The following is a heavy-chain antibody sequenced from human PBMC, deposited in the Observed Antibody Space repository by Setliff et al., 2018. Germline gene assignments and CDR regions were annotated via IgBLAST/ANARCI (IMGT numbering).Heavy chain of an antibody. CDR3: ARSISGWYSAYYYYMDV. D-gene: IGHD6-19*01. J-gene: IGHJ6*03. CDR2: FYSSEIT. V-gene: IGHV4-61*09. CDR1: GGSISGGGDY. Sequence: SETLSLTCSVSGGSISGGGDYWTWIRQPAGKGLEWIGHFYSSEITAYNPSLKSRVTISVDTSKNQFSLILSSVTAADTAVYYCARSISGWYSAYYYYMDVWGKGTTVTVSS.